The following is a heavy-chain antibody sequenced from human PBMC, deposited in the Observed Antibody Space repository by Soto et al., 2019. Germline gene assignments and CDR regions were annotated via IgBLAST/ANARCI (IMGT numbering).Heavy chain of an antibody. J-gene: IGHJ5*02. Sequence: SETLSLTCAVSGDSISSGGYSWSWIRQPPGKGLEWIGYIYHSGGTHYNPPLKSRVTISVDMSKNQFSLNLRSVTAADTAMYYCARDRRDYGANWYDPWGQGTLVTVSS. CDR2: IYHSGGT. CDR1: GDSISSGGYS. D-gene: IGHD3-16*01. V-gene: IGHV4-30-2*01. CDR3: ARDRRDYGANWYDP.